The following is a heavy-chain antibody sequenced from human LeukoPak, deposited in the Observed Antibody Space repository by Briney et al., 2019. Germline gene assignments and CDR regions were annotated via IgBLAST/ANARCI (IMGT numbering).Heavy chain of an antibody. CDR2: IDSSGGYM. D-gene: IGHD3-3*01. V-gene: IGHV3-21*01. CDR1: GFTFNTYS. J-gene: IGHJ4*02. Sequence: PGGSLRLSCEASGFTFNTYSMNWARQAPGKGLEWVSSIDSSGGYMFYADSVKGRFTISRDNAKNTLHLQMNSLRAEDTAVYYCARGGYYGSGRYYFDSWGQGTLVTVSS. CDR3: ARGGYYGSGRYYFDS.